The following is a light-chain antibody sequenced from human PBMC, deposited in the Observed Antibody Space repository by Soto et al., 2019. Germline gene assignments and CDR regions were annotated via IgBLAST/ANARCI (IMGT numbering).Light chain of an antibody. V-gene: IGKV1-5*03. Sequence: IHMTRSPSTRSASVIDVVTSACRASQSISSWLAWYQQKPGKAPKLLIYKASTLKSGVPSRFSGSGSGTEFTLTISSLQPDDFATYYCQHYNSYSEAFGQGTKVDIK. J-gene: IGKJ1*01. CDR2: KAS. CDR1: QSISSW. CDR3: QHYNSYSEA.